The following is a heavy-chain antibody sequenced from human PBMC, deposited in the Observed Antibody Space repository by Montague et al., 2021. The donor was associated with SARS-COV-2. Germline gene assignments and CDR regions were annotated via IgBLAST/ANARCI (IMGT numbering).Heavy chain of an antibody. CDR2: INHSGST. V-gene: IGHV4-34*01. D-gene: IGHD3-22*01. Sequence: SETLSLTCAVYGGSFSGYYWSWIRQPPGKGLEWIGEINHSGSTKYNPSLKSRVTISVGTSKNQFSLKLSSVTAADTAVYYCARQGPFTMIVGNIFDYWGQGTLVTVSS. CDR1: GGSFSGYY. J-gene: IGHJ4*02. CDR3: ARQGPFTMIVGNIFDY.